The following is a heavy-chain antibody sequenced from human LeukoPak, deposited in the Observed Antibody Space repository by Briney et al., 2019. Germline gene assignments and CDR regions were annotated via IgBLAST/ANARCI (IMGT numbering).Heavy chain of an antibody. CDR1: GFTFSSYG. Sequence: PGGSLRLSCAASGFTFSSYGMHWVRQAPGKGLEWVAVIWYDGSNKYYADSVKGRFTISRDNSKNTLYLQMNGLRAEDTAVYYCARDAPCGGDCYPDYWGQGTLVIVSS. V-gene: IGHV3-33*01. J-gene: IGHJ4*02. CDR2: IWYDGSNK. CDR3: ARDAPCGGDCYPDY. D-gene: IGHD2-21*02.